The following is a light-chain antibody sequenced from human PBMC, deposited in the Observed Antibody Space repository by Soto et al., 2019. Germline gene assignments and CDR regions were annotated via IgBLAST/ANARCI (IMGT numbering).Light chain of an antibody. V-gene: IGLV2-14*01. J-gene: IGLJ2*01. CDR3: SSYTSYSTVV. CDR1: SSDVGGYNY. Sequence: QSALTQPASVSGSPGQSITISCTGTSSDVGGYNYVSWYQQHPGKAPKLMIYEVSNRPSGVSNRFSGSKSGNTASLTISGLQSEDEADYSCSSYTSYSTVVFGGGTKVTVL. CDR2: EVS.